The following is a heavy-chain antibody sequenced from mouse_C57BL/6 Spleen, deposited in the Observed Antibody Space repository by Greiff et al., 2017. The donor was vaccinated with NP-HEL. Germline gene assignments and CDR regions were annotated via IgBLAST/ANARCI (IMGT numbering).Heavy chain of an antibody. Sequence: VQLQQSGPELVKPGASVKLSCKASGYTFTSYDINWVKQRPGQGLEWIGWIYPRDGSTKYNEKFKGKATLTVDTSSSTAYMELHSLTSEDSAVYFCARKGNYYYGSSPFAYWGQGTLVTVSA. CDR2: IYPRDGST. CDR3: ARKGNYYYGSSPFAY. CDR1: GYTFTSYD. J-gene: IGHJ3*01. V-gene: IGHV1-85*01. D-gene: IGHD1-1*01.